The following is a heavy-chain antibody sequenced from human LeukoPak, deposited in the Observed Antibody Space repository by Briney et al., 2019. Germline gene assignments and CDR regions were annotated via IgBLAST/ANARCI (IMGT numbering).Heavy chain of an antibody. J-gene: IGHJ4*02. CDR1: GFTFSSYG. CDR2: IWYDGSNK. CDR3: SRLRGYSYGFDY. D-gene: IGHD5-18*01. Sequence: GGSLRLSCAASGFTFSSYGMHWVRQAPGKGLEWVAVIWYDGSNKYYADSVKGRFTISRDNSKNTLYLQMNSLRVEDTAVYYCSRLRGYSYGFDYWGQGTLVTVSS. V-gene: IGHV3-33*01.